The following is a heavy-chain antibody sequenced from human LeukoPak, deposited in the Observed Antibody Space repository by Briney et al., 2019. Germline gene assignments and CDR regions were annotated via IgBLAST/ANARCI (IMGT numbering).Heavy chain of an antibody. Sequence: GGSLRLSCVASGITFSGSGMHWVRQAPGKRLEWVAFIQYDESSKYYADSVKGRFTISRDNSKNTVYLQMYSLRGEDTAAYYCAREGGRVVIGTFDHWGGGTLVTVSS. V-gene: IGHV3-30*02. D-gene: IGHD1/OR15-1a*01. CDR3: AREGGRVVIGTFDH. CDR2: IQYDESSK. J-gene: IGHJ4*02. CDR1: GITFSGSG.